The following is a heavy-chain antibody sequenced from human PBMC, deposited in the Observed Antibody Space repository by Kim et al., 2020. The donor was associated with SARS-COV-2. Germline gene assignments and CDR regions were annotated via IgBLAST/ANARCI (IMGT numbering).Heavy chain of an antibody. V-gene: IGHV3-66*01. CDR2: IYSGGDT. J-gene: IGHJ5*02. Sequence: GGSLRLSCVGSGFTATSNYMTWVRQAPGKGLEWVSVIYSGGDTYYANSVKGRFTISRDNSKNTLYLQMNSLRAEDTAFYHCGRTEYSGNYYADRWGQGTLVTVST. CDR1: GFTATSNY. D-gene: IGHD1-26*01. CDR3: GRTEYSGNYYADR.